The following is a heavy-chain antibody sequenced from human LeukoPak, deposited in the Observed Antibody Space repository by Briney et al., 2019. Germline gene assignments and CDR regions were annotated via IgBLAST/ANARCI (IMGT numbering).Heavy chain of an antibody. J-gene: IGHJ4*02. CDR3: AKVYSGSYYRASFDY. CDR1: GFTFNTYA. CDR2: ISAGGGTT. D-gene: IGHD1-26*01. V-gene: IGHV3-23*01. Sequence: PGGSLRLSCAASGFTFNTYAMSWVRQAPGKGLEWVSAISAGGGTTYYADSVKGRFTISRDNSKNTLFLQMNSLRAEDTAVYYCAKVYSGSYYRASFDYWGQGTLVTVSS.